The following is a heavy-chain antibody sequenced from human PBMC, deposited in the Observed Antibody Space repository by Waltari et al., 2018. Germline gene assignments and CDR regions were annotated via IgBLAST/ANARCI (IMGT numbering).Heavy chain of an antibody. CDR2: IIPILGIA. D-gene: IGHD2-2*01. Sequence: QVQLVQSGAEVKKPGSSVKVSCKASGGTFSSYAISWVRQAPGQGLEWMGGIIPILGIANYAQKFQGRVTITADESTSTAYMELSSLRSEDTAVYYCARDRGIVVVPAATEPYYYYMDVWGKGTTVTVSS. V-gene: IGHV1-69*04. J-gene: IGHJ6*03. CDR3: ARDRGIVVVPAATEPYYYYMDV. CDR1: GGTFSSYA.